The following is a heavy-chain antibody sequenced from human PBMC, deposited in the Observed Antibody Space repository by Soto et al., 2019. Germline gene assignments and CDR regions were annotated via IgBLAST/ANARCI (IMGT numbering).Heavy chain of an antibody. CDR2: ISSSSSYI. V-gene: IGHV3-21*01. J-gene: IGHJ6*03. CDR3: ARASGPKSPAYYYYYMDV. Sequence: EVQLGESGGGLVKPGGSLRLSCAASGFTFSSYSMNWVRQAPGKGLEWVSSISSSSSYIYYADSVKGLFTISRDNAKNSLYLQMNSLRAEDTAVYYCARASGPKSPAYYYYYMDVWGKGTTVTVSS. CDR1: GFTFSSYS.